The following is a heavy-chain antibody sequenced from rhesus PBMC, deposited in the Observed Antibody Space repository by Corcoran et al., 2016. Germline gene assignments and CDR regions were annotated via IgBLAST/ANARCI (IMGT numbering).Heavy chain of an antibody. CDR2: ISESGGTI. Sequence: DVQLVESGGGLVKPGGSLRLSCVASGFTFSSYEMHWVRQAPGKGLEWVSVISESGGTIYYADSVKVRFTISGDNAKNSLFLQMNSLSAEATAVYYCTRAGPLFGLDSWGQGVVVTVSS. D-gene: IGHD6-13*01. J-gene: IGHJ6*01. CDR1: GFTFSSYE. V-gene: IGHV3-100*02. CDR3: TRAGPLFGLDS.